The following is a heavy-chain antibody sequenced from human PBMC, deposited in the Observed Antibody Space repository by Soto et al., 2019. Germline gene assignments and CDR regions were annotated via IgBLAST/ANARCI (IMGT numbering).Heavy chain of an antibody. D-gene: IGHD6-19*01. V-gene: IGHV3-74*01. J-gene: IGHJ4*02. Sequence: EVQLMESGGGLLQPGGSLGLSCKASGFTFSNYWMYGVRQGPGKWLVWVSRISGDGSSSNYEDSVKGRFTISRDNAKNTLYLQMNSLRAEDTAVYYCVRGSNGWSGIDYWGQGILVTVS. CDR1: GFTFSNYW. CDR2: ISGDGSSS. CDR3: VRGSNGWSGIDY.